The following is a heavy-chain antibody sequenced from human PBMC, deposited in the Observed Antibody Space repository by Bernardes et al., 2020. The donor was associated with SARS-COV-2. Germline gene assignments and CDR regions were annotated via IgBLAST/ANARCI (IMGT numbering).Heavy chain of an antibody. D-gene: IGHD4-17*01. V-gene: IGHV3-33*08. CDR2: IWHDGSRE. CDR1: GFTFSSYW. Sequence: GGSLRLSCEASGFTFSSYWMSWVRQAPGKGLEWVAVIWHDGSREYYVDSVKGRFAISRDNSNNTLYLQMNNLRVEDTALYRCATEDGEWLESWGQGTLVTVSS. CDR3: ATEDGEWLES. J-gene: IGHJ5*01.